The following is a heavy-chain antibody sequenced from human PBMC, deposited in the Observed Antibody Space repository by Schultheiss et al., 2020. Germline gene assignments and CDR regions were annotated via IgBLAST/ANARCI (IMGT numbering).Heavy chain of an antibody. CDR2: INPNSGGT. CDR3: AREVNGGRDYYGDYTVWFDP. V-gene: IGHV1-2*04. J-gene: IGHJ5*02. Sequence: AAVKVSCKASGYTFTGYYMHWVRQAPGQGLEWMGWINPNSGGTNYAQKFQGWVTMTRDTSISTAYMELSRLRSDDTAVYYCAREVNGGRDYYGDYTVWFDPWGQGTLVTVSS. D-gene: IGHD4-17*01. CDR1: GYTFTGYY.